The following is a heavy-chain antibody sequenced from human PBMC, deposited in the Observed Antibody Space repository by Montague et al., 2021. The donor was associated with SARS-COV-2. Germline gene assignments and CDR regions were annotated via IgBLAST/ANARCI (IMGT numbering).Heavy chain of an antibody. CDR1: GGSISSYY. CDR3: ARDGCSGGSCYYNWFDP. V-gene: IGHV4-59*01. Sequence: SETLSLTCTVSGGSISSYYWSRIRQPPGKGLERIGYISYSGSTNYNPSLKSRVTMSVDTSKNHFSLKLNSVTAADTAAYYCARDGCSGGSCYYNWFDPWGQGTLVTVSS. CDR2: ISYSGST. J-gene: IGHJ5*02. D-gene: IGHD2-15*01.